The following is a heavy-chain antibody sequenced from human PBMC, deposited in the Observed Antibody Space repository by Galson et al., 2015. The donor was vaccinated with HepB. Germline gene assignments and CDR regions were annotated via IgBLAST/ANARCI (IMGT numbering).Heavy chain of an antibody. J-gene: IGHJ5*02. CDR2: INPNSGDT. Sequence: SVKVSCKASGYTFIGHHMHWVRQAPGQGLEWMGWINPNSGDTKYAQKFEGRVTMTRDTSISTAHMELSRLRSDDTAVYYCARGAAVATNWFDPRGQGTLVTVSS. CDR1: GYTFIGHH. V-gene: IGHV1-2*02. D-gene: IGHD6-13*01. CDR3: ARGAAVATNWFDP.